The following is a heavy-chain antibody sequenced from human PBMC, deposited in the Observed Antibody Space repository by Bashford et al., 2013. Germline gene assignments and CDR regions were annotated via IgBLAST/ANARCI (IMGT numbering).Heavy chain of an antibody. V-gene: IGHV1-18*01. Sequence: ASVKVSCKASGYTFTSYGISWVRQAPGQGLEWMGWISAYNGNTNYAQKLQGRVTMTTDTSTSTAYMELRSLRSDDTAVYYCARDQVVIISRGVRYYYYGMDVWGQGTTVTVSS. D-gene: IGHD3-3*01. CDR3: ARDQVVIISRGVRYYYYGMDV. CDR1: GYTFTSYG. CDR2: ISAYNGNT. J-gene: IGHJ6*02.